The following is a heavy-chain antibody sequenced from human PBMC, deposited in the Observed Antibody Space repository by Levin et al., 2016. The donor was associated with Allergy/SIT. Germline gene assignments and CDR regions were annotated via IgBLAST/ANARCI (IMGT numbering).Heavy chain of an antibody. CDR3: ARRLSGLGELSPYYYYGMDV. Sequence: WIRQPPGKGLEWIGYIYYSGSTYYNPSLKSRVTISVDTSKNQFSLKLSSVTAADTAVYYCARRLSGLGELSPYYYYGMDVWGQGTTVTVSS. V-gene: IGHV4-31*02. J-gene: IGHJ6*02. CDR2: IYYSGST. D-gene: IGHD3-16*02.